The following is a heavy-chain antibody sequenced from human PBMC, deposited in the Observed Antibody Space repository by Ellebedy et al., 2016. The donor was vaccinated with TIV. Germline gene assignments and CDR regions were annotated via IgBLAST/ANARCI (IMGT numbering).Heavy chain of an antibody. Sequence: ASVKVSXKASGYTFTSYYMHWVRQAPGQGLEWMGIINPSGGSTSYAQKFQGRVTMTRDTSTSTVYMELSSLRSEDTAVYYCAREGVAGNYYYYYYGMDVWGQGTTVTVSS. J-gene: IGHJ6*02. D-gene: IGHD1-7*01. CDR2: INPSGGST. CDR3: AREGVAGNYYYYYYGMDV. V-gene: IGHV1-46*01. CDR1: GYTFTSYY.